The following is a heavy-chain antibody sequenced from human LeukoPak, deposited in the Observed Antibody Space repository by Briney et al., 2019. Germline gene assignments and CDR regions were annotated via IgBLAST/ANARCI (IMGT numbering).Heavy chain of an antibody. V-gene: IGHV3-48*04. Sequence: GGSLRLSCAASGFTFSNYGMHWVRQAPGKGLEGVSYISSGSTTIDYADSVKGRFTISRDNAKNSLYLQMNSLRAEDTAIYYCARDQAHYFDTTGDAFDIWGQGTMVTVSS. CDR2: ISSGSTTI. J-gene: IGHJ3*02. CDR1: GFTFSNYG. D-gene: IGHD3-22*01. CDR3: ARDQAHYFDTTGDAFDI.